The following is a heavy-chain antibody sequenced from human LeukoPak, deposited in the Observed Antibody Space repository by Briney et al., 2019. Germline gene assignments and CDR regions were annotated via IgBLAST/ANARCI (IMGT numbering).Heavy chain of an antibody. V-gene: IGHV3-30*03. CDR3: GGSGSYYTLDY. D-gene: IGHD3-10*01. J-gene: IGHJ4*02. Sequence: GRSLRLSCAASGFTFSSYGMHWVRQAPGKGLEWVAIISYDGSNKYYADSVKGRFTISRDNSKNTLYLQMNSLRAEDTAVYYAGGSGSYYTLDYWGQGTLVTVSS. CDR2: ISYDGSNK. CDR1: GFTFSSYG.